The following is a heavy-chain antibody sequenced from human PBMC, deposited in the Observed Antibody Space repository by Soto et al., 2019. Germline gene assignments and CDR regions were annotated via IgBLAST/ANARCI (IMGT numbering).Heavy chain of an antibody. Sequence: ASGKVSCKASGYTFTSXGISCVRQAPGQGLEWMGWISAYNGNTNYAQKLQGRVTMTTDTSRSTAYMELRSLRSDDTAVYYCARDLEYYYDSSGPSDAFDIWGQGTMVT. CDR3: ARDLEYYYDSSGPSDAFDI. D-gene: IGHD3-22*01. CDR1: GYTFTSXG. V-gene: IGHV1-18*01. J-gene: IGHJ3*02. CDR2: ISAYNGNT.